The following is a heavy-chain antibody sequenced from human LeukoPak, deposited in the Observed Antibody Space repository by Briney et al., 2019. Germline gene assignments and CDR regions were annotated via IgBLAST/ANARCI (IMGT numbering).Heavy chain of an antibody. CDR2: ISYDGSNK. Sequence: PGGSLRLSCAASGFTFSSYAMHWVRQAPGKGLEWVAVISYDGSNKYYADSVKGRFTISRDNSKDTLYLQMNSLRAEDTAVYYCAREGHIRGSSGYYYCCYFDYWGQGTLVTVSS. V-gene: IGHV3-30-3*01. D-gene: IGHD3-22*01. CDR1: GFTFSSYA. CDR3: AREGHIRGSSGYYYCCYFDY. J-gene: IGHJ4*02.